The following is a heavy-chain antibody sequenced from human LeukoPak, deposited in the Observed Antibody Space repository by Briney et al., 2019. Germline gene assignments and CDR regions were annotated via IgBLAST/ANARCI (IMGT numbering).Heavy chain of an antibody. D-gene: IGHD3-22*01. CDR2: VYYSESA. J-gene: IGHJ3*02. CDR1: GGSIRSYY. Sequence: SETLSLTCTVSGGSIRSYYWSWIRQPPGKGLEWIGYVYYSESANYNPSLKSRITISVDTSKNHFSLNLNSVTAADTAVYYCARVGGYPLSAFDIWGQGTMVTASS. V-gene: IGHV4-59*08. CDR3: ARVGGYPLSAFDI.